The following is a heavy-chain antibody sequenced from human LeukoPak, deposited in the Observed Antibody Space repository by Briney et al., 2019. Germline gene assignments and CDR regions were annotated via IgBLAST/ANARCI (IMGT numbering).Heavy chain of an antibody. D-gene: IGHD6-19*01. CDR2: ISYDGSNK. Sequence: GGSLRLTCAASGFTFSSYAMHWVRQAPGKGLEWVAVISYDGSNKYYADSVKGRFTISRDNSKNTLYLQMNSLRAEDTAVYYCAREGGGPVTGAFDIWGQGTMVTVSS. V-gene: IGHV3-30-3*01. J-gene: IGHJ3*02. CDR3: AREGGGPVTGAFDI. CDR1: GFTFSSYA.